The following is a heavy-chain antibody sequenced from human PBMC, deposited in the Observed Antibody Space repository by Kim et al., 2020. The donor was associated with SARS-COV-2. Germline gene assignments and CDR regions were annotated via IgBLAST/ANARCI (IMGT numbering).Heavy chain of an antibody. J-gene: IGHJ4*02. Sequence: ASVKVSCKASGYTFTSYAMHWVRQAPGQRLEWMGWINAGNGNTKYSQKFQGRVTITRDTSASTAYMELSSLRSEDTAVYYCARGRRITIFGVVISPLAPRDYYFDYWGQGTLVTVSS. V-gene: IGHV1-3*01. CDR2: INAGNGNT. D-gene: IGHD3-3*01. CDR3: ARGRRITIFGVVISPLAPRDYYFDY. CDR1: GYTFTSYA.